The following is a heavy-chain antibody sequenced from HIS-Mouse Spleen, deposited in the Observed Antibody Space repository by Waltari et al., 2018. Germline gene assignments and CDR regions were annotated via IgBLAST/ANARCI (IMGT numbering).Heavy chain of an antibody. CDR1: GFTFDGYA. CDR2: ISWNSGSI. CDR3: AKLSGRDPFDY. Sequence: EVQLVESGGGLVQPGRSLRLSCAASGFTFDGYALHWVRQAPGKGLEWVSGISWNSGSIGYADSVKGRFTISRDNAKNSLYLQMNSLRAEDTALYYCAKLSGRDPFDYWGQGTLVTVSS. V-gene: IGHV3-9*01. J-gene: IGHJ4*02.